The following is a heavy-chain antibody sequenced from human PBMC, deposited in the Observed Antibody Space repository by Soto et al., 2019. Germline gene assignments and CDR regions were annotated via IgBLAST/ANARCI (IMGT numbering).Heavy chain of an antibody. CDR3: ARDTAMVPWAFVY. V-gene: IGHV3-7*01. CDR2: IKQDGSEK. CDR1: GFTFSSYW. J-gene: IGHJ4*02. D-gene: IGHD5-18*01. Sequence: PGGSLRLSCVASGFTFSSYWMNWVRQAPGKGLEWVANIKQDGSEKYYVDSVKGRFTISRDNAKNSLYLQMNSLRAEDTAVYYCARDTAMVPWAFVYWGQGTLVTVSS.